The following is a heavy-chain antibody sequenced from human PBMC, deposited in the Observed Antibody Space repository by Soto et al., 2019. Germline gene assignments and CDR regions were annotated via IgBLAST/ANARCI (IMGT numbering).Heavy chain of an antibody. D-gene: IGHD6-6*01. CDR2: FDPEDGET. CDR3: ATDLGPFGRAARLRYYYMDV. V-gene: IGHV1-24*01. Sequence: ASVKVSCKVSGYTLTELSMHWVRQAPGKGLEWMGGFDPEDGETIYAQKFQGRVTMTEDTSTDTAYMELSSLRSEDTAVYYCATDLGPFGRAARLRYYYMDVWGKGTTVTVSS. J-gene: IGHJ6*03. CDR1: GYTLTELS.